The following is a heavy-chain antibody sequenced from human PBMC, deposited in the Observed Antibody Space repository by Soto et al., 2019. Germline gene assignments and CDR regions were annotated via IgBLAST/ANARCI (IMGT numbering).Heavy chain of an antibody. Sequence: QVQLVESGGGVVQPGRSLRLSCAASGFTFSSYAMHWVRQAPGKGLEWVAVISYDGSNKYYAASVKGRFTISRDNSKNTLYLQMNRLRAEDTAVYYCAREVTGMAFDYWGQGTLVTVSS. CDR3: AREVTGMAFDY. V-gene: IGHV3-30-3*01. CDR1: GFTFSSYA. J-gene: IGHJ4*02. CDR2: ISYDGSNK. D-gene: IGHD1-20*01.